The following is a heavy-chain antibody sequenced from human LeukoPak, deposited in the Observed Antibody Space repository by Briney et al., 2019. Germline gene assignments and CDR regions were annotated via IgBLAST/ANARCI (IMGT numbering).Heavy chain of an antibody. V-gene: IGHV3-23*01. CDR3: AKGRYSSGWYYFDY. CDR2: IGGSGGST. Sequence: GGSLRLSCAASGFTFSSYAMSWVRQAPGKGLEWVSAIGGSGGSTYYADSVKGRFTISRDNSKNTLYLQMNSLRAEDTAVYYCAKGRYSSGWYYFDYWGQGTLVTVSS. CDR1: GFTFSSYA. J-gene: IGHJ4*02. D-gene: IGHD6-19*01.